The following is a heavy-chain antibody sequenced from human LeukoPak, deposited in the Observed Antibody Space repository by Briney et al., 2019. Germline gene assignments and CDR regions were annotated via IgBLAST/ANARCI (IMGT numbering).Heavy chain of an antibody. V-gene: IGHV4-34*01. CDR2: INHSGST. CDR1: GGSFSGYY. CDR3: AREILSGAAAGPGVYFDY. J-gene: IGHJ4*02. Sequence: SETLSLTCAVYGGSFSGYYWSWIRQPPGKGLEWIGEINHSGSTNYNPSLKGRVTISVDTSKNQFSLKLSSVTAADTAVYYCAREILSGAAAGPGVYFDYWGQGTLVTVSS. D-gene: IGHD6-13*01.